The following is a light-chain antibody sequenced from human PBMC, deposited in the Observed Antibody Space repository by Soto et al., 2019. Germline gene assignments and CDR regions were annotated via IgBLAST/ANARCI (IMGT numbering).Light chain of an antibody. CDR1: PSIGNC. Sequence: DIQMTQSPSTLSACVGHRVTITCRASPSIGNCLACNHLKPVKAPTLLNYKTSNFDSGVPSSFSGSGSGTEFALTSSSLQPDDVATYYCQKYKSLSLTFGGGTRVEVK. V-gene: IGKV1-5*03. J-gene: IGKJ4*02. CDR2: KTS. CDR3: QKYKSLSLT.